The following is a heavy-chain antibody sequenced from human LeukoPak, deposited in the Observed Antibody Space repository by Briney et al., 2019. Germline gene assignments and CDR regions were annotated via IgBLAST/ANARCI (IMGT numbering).Heavy chain of an antibody. CDR2: IYHSGST. CDR3: ARTIAVPAPCFDP. Sequence: PSETLSLTCAVSGGSISSSNWWSWVRQPPGKGLEWIGEIYHSGSTNYNPSLKSRVTISVDKTKNQFSLKLSSVTAADTAVYYCARTIAVPAPCFDPWGQGTLVTVSS. J-gene: IGHJ5*02. CDR1: GGSISSSNW. D-gene: IGHD6-19*01. V-gene: IGHV4-4*02.